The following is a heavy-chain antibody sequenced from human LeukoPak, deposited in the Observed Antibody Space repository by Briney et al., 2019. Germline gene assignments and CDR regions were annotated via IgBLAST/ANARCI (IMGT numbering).Heavy chain of an antibody. CDR1: GYTFTGYY. Sequence: ASVKVSCKASGYTFTGYYMHWVRRAPGQGLEWMGWINPNSGGTNYAQKFQGRVTMTSDTSISTAYMELSRLRSDDTAVYYCARPPGRDGYNRYDYWGQGTLVTVSS. CDR2: INPNSGGT. CDR3: ARPPGRDGYNRYDY. D-gene: IGHD5-24*01. V-gene: IGHV1-2*02. J-gene: IGHJ4*02.